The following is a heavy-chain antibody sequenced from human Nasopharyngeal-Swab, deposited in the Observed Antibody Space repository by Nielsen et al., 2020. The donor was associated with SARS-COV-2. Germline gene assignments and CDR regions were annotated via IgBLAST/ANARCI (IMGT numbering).Heavy chain of an antibody. CDR1: GFTFSSYA. V-gene: IGHV3-23*01. D-gene: IGHD3-3*01. Sequence: GESLKISCAASGFTFSSYAMSWVRQAPGKGLEWVSAISGSGGSTYYADSVKGRFTISRDNSKNTLYLQMNSLRAEDTAVYYCAKDRIFGVKGLYYMDVWGKGTTVTVSS. J-gene: IGHJ6*03. CDR3: AKDRIFGVKGLYYMDV. CDR2: ISGSGGST.